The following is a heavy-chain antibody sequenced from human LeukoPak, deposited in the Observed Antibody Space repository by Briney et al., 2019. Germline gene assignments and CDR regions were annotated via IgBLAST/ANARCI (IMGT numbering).Heavy chain of an antibody. CDR3: ARAYSSGWYFDY. Sequence: SETLSLTCTVSGGSISSGSYYWGWIRQPPGKGLEWIGSIYYSGSTYYNPSLKSRVTISVDTSKNQFSLKLSSVTAADTAVYYCARAYSSGWYFDYWGQGTLVTVSS. CDR2: IYYSGST. V-gene: IGHV4-39*01. D-gene: IGHD6-19*01. J-gene: IGHJ4*02. CDR1: GGSISSGSYY.